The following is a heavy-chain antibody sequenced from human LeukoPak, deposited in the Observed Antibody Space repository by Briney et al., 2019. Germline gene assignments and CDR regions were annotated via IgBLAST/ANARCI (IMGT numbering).Heavy chain of an antibody. V-gene: IGHV4-31*03. J-gene: IGHJ5*02. CDR2: IYYSGST. CDR3: ARNMGTMIVVDRWWFDP. Sequence: SQTPSLTCTVSGGSISSGGYYWSWIRQHPGKGLEWIGYIYYSGSTYYNPSLKSRVTISVDTSKNQFSLKLSSVTAADTAVYYCARNMGTMIVVDRWWFDPWGQGTLVTVSS. CDR1: GGSISSGGYY. D-gene: IGHD3-22*01.